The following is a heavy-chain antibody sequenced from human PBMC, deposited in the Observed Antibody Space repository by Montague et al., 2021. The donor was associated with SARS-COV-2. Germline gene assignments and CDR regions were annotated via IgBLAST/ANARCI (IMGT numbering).Heavy chain of an antibody. CDR2: ITHSGST. CDR3: ARGAAYDCWSGFLMYKWFGH. CDR1: TDSFSGYY. J-gene: IGHJ5*02. V-gene: IGHV4-34*01. D-gene: IGHD3-3*01. Sequence: SETLSLTCAVYTDSFSGYYWSWIRQSPGKGLEWIGEITHSGSTNHNPSLQRRVTISVDKSKTQGSLKLRSLTAADTDVYFCARGAAYDCWSGFLMYKWFGHWGQGTPVIVSS.